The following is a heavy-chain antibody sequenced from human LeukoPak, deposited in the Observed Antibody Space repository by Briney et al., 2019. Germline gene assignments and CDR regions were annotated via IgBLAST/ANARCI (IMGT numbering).Heavy chain of an antibody. Sequence: ASVKVSCKASGYTFTSYGISWVRQAPGQGLEWMGWISAYNGNTNYAQKLQGRVTMTTDTSTSTAYMELSSLRSEDTAVYYCARGWATTRRRDYYMDVWGKGTTVTVSS. CDR3: ARGWATTRRRDYYMDV. CDR2: ISAYNGNT. CDR1: GYTFTSYG. D-gene: IGHD1-1*01. V-gene: IGHV1-18*01. J-gene: IGHJ6*03.